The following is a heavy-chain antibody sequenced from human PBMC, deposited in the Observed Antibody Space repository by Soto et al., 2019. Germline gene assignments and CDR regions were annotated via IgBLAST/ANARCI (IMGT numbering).Heavy chain of an antibody. D-gene: IGHD2-8*01. V-gene: IGHV1-3*01. CDR3: AKLPSGGSASMAFDS. Sequence: ASVKVSCKASGYTFTSYAMHWVRQAPGQRLEWMGWINAGNGNTKYSQKFQGRVTITRDTSASTAYMELSSLRSEDTAVYYCAKLPSGGSASMAFDSWGQGTMVTVSS. CDR2: INAGNGNT. CDR1: GYTFTSYA. J-gene: IGHJ3*02.